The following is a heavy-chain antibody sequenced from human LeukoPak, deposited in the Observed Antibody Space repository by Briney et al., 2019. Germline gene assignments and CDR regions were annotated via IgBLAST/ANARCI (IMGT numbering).Heavy chain of an antibody. V-gene: IGHV3-48*03. Sequence: GGSLRLSCAASGFTFSSYEMNWARQAPGKGLEWVSYISSSGSTIYYADSVKGRFTISRDNAKNSLYLQMNSLRAEDTAVYYCARDLDGSGSIDYWGQGTLVTVSS. D-gene: IGHD3-10*01. CDR1: GFTFSSYE. CDR2: ISSSGSTI. CDR3: ARDLDGSGSIDY. J-gene: IGHJ4*02.